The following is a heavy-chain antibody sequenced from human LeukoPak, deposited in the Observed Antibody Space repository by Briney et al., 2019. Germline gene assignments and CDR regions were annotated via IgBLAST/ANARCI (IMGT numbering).Heavy chain of an antibody. D-gene: IGHD3-22*01. J-gene: IGHJ4*02. CDR2: ISGSGGST. CDR3: ARAMMVVANLWGVFDY. Sequence: GGSLRLSCAASGFTFSNSAMSWVRQAPGKGLEWVSSISGSGGSTYYADSVKGRFTISRDNSKNTVYLHMHSLRAEDTAVYYCARAMMVVANLWGVFDYWGQGTLVTVSS. CDR1: GFTFSNSA. V-gene: IGHV3-23*01.